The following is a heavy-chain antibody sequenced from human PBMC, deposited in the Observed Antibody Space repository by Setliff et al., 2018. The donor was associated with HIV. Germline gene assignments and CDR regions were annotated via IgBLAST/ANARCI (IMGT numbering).Heavy chain of an antibody. D-gene: IGHD1-26*01. CDR1: GGSISSGSYY. CDR3: ARIVRWELVATSTFFYYYMDV. Sequence: SETLSLTCTVSGGSISSGSYYWSWIRQPPGKGLEWIGYIYTSGSTNYNPSLESRVATSVDTSKNQFSLKLSSVTAADTAVYYCARIVRWELVATSTFFYYYMDVWGKGTTVTVSS. CDR2: IYTSGST. J-gene: IGHJ6*03. V-gene: IGHV4-61*01.